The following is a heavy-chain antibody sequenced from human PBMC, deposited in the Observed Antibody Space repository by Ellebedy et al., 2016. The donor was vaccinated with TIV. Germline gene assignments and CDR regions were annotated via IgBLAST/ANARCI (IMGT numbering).Heavy chain of an antibody. CDR3: ARDLYYYDSSGYQNWFDP. D-gene: IGHD3-22*01. V-gene: IGHV1-69*04. J-gene: IGHJ5*02. Sequence: AASVKVSCKASGGTFSSYAISWVRQAPGQGLEWMGRIIPILGIANYAQKFQGRVTITADKSTSTAYMELSSLRSEDTAVYYCARDLYYYDSSGYQNWFDPWGQGTLVTVSS. CDR2: IIPILGIA. CDR1: GGTFSSYA.